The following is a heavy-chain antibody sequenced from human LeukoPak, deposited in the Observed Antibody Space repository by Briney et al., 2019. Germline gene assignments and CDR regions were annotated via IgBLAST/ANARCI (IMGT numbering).Heavy chain of an antibody. Sequence: AGGSLRLSCAASGFTFSSYSMNWVRQAPGNGLEWVSSISSSSSYIYYADSVKGRFTISRDNAKNSLYLQMNSLRAEDTAVYYCARGGFGELLIIPFDPWGQGTLVTVSS. V-gene: IGHV3-21*01. CDR2: ISSSSSYI. CDR1: GFTFSSYS. J-gene: IGHJ5*02. D-gene: IGHD3-10*01. CDR3: ARGGFGELLIIPFDP.